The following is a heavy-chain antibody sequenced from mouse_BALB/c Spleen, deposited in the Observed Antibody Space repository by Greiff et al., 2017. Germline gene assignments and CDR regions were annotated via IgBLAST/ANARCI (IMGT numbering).Heavy chain of an antibody. CDR3: ARLLRPSYYAMDY. V-gene: IGHV5-6-3*01. Sequence: EVHLVESGGGLVQPGGSLKLSCAASGFTFSSYGMSWVRQTPDKRLELVATINSNGGSTYYPDSVKGRFTISRDNAKNTLYLQMSSLKSEDTAMYYCARLLRPSYYAMDYWGQGTSVTVSS. J-gene: IGHJ4*01. CDR2: INSNGGST. CDR1: GFTFSSYG. D-gene: IGHD1-2*01.